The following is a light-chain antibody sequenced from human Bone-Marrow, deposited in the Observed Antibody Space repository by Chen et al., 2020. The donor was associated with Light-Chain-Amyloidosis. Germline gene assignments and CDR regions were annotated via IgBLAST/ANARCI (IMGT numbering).Light chain of an antibody. CDR2: RDT. CDR3: QSADSSGTYEVI. Sequence: SYELTQPPQVSVAPGQTAMITCSGDDLPTKYAYWYQQKPGQAPVLVIHRDTERPSGISERFSGSSSGTTATLTISGVQAEDEADYHCQSADSSGTYEVIFGGGTKLTVL. V-gene: IGLV3-25*03. J-gene: IGLJ2*01. CDR1: DLPTKY.